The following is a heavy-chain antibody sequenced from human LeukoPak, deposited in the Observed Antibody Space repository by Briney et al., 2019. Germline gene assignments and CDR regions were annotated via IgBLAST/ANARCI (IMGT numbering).Heavy chain of an antibody. Sequence: SETLSLTCAVYGGSFSGYYWSWIRQPPGKGLEWIGEINHSGSTNYNPSLKSRVTLSVDTSKNQFSLKLSSVTAADTAVYYCARGGDRTMVRGRKDLRYWGQGTLVTVSS. CDR3: ARGGDRTMVRGRKDLRY. D-gene: IGHD3-10*01. V-gene: IGHV4-34*01. CDR2: INHSGST. J-gene: IGHJ4*02. CDR1: GGSFSGYY.